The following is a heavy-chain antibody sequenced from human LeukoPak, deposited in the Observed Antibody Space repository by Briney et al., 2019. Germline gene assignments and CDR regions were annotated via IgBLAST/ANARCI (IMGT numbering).Heavy chain of an antibody. D-gene: IGHD2-2*01. J-gene: IGHJ6*02. Sequence: PSETLSLTCAVYGGSFSGYYWSWIRQPPGKGLEGIGEINHSGSTNYNPSLKSRVTISVDTSKNQFSLKLSSVTAADTAVYYCARTLYRCSSTSCYAGYYYYGMDVWGQGTTVPV. V-gene: IGHV4-34*01. CDR1: GGSFSGYY. CDR2: INHSGST. CDR3: ARTLYRCSSTSCYAGYYYYGMDV.